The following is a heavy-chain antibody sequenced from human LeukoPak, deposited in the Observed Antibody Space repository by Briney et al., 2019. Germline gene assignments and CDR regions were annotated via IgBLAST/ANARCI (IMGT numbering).Heavy chain of an antibody. D-gene: IGHD6-13*01. J-gene: IGHJ4*02. V-gene: IGHV3-53*01. CDR1: GFTVSSNY. CDR3: ARGWPPPAAGFDY. CDR2: LYSGGDT. Sequence: GGSLRLSCAASGFTVSSNYMSWVRQAPGEGLEWVSILYSGGDTYYAASVKGRFTISRDNSKNTLYLQMNTLRAEDTAVYYCARGWPPPAAGFDYWGQGTLVTVSS.